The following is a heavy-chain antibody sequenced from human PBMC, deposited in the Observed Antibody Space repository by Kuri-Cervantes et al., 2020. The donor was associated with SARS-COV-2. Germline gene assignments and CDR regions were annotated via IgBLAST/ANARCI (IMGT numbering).Heavy chain of an antibody. CDR1: GYTFTSYY. Sequence: ASVKVSCKASGYTFTSYYMHWVRQAPGQGLEWMGIINPSVGSTSYAQKFQGRVTMTRDTSTSTVYMELSSLRSEDTAVYYCARGGAAAGTPTDWYFYLWGRGTLVTVSS. D-gene: IGHD6-13*01. V-gene: IGHV1-46*01. CDR3: ARGGAAAGTPTDWYFYL. J-gene: IGHJ2*01. CDR2: INPSVGST.